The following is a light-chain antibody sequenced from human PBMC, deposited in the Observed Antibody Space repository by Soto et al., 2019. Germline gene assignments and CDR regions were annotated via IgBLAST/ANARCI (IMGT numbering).Light chain of an antibody. CDR2: GAS. CDR1: QSVSSSY. V-gene: IGKV3-20*01. CDR3: QQYGSSPWT. J-gene: IGKJ1*01. Sequence: IRLAQSTGTLSLSPGERATLSCRASQSVSSSYLAWYQQKPGQAPRLLIYGASSRATGIPDRFSGSGSGTDFTLTISRLEPEDFAVYYCQQYGSSPWTFGQGTKVDIK.